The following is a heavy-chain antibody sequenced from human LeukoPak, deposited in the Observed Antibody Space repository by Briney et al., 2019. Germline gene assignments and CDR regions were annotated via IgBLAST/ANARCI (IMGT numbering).Heavy chain of an antibody. CDR1: GFTFSSYA. V-gene: IGHV3-23*01. CDR3: AKDFGDFWSGYYPVDY. CDR2: ISGSGGST. Sequence: GGSLRLSCAASGFTFSSYAMSWVRQAPGEGLEWVSAISGSGGSTYYADSVKGRFTISRDNSKNTLYLQMNSLRAEDTAVYYCAKDFGDFWSGYYPVDYWGQGTLVTVSS. J-gene: IGHJ4*02. D-gene: IGHD3-3*01.